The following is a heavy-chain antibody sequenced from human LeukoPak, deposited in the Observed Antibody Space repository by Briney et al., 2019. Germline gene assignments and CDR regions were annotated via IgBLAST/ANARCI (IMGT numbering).Heavy chain of an antibody. Sequence: ASVKVSCKTSGYTFTSFHMHWVRQAPGQGLEWMGMIDPSGGSTTYAQKFQGRVTMTRDTSISTAYMELSSLRSDDTAVFYCARRIAAAGHFDYWGQGTLVTVSS. V-gene: IGHV1-2*02. D-gene: IGHD6-13*01. CDR2: IDPSGGST. J-gene: IGHJ4*02. CDR3: ARRIAAAGHFDY. CDR1: GYTFTSFH.